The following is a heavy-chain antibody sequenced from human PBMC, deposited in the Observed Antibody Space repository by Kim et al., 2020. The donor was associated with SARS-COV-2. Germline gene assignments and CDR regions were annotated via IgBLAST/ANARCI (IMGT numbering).Heavy chain of an antibody. D-gene: IGHD3-10*01. V-gene: IGHV1-18*01. J-gene: IGHJ5*02. CDR1: GYTFTSYG. CDR3: VSEGGLWQAWFDP. CDR2: ISAYNGNT. Sequence: ASVKVSCKASGYTFTSYGISWVRQAPGQGLEGMGGISAYNGNTNYAQKLQGRVTMTTDTSTSTAYMELRSLRSDDTAGHDCVSEGGLWQAWFDPWGQGTL.